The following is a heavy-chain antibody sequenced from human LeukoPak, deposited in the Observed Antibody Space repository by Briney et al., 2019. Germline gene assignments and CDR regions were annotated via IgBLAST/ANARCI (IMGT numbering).Heavy chain of an antibody. D-gene: IGHD1-26*01. CDR1: GGSISSSGKY. V-gene: IGHV4-39*01. CDR2: IYSSGST. J-gene: IGHJ4*02. Sequence: SETLSLTCTVSGGSISSSGKYGAWIRQPPGKGLEWIGSIYSSGSTYYNASLQSRVTISIETSKNQISLRLNSVTAADTAIYYCAKSGGYGLIDYWGQGTLVTVSS. CDR3: AKSGGYGLIDY.